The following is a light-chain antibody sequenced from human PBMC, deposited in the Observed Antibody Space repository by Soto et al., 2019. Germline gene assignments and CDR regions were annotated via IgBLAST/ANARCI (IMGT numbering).Light chain of an antibody. CDR3: QQRSSWPLT. CDR1: QSVSNNY. Sequence: EIVLTQSPGTLSLSPGERATLSCRASQSVSNNYLAWYQQKPGQAPRLLIYGASNRATGIPDRFSGSGSGTDFTLTISRLEPEHFAVYYCQQRSSWPLTFGPGTKVDFK. CDR2: GAS. V-gene: IGKV3D-20*02. J-gene: IGKJ3*01.